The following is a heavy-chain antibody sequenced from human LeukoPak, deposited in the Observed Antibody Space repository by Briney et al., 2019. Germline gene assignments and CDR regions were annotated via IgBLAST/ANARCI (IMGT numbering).Heavy chain of an antibody. D-gene: IGHD5-18*01. CDR2: VSAGHHA. CDR1: GFTLGGHD. V-gene: IGHV3-13*01. J-gene: IGHJ4*02. CDR3: VREARGYHYTYFDY. Sequence: GGSLRLSCTASGFTLGGHDMHWVRQTPGAGLEWVAAVSAGHHAFYAGSVKGRFTVSREDAKNSLYLQMNSLRAGDTAVYYCVREARGYHYTYFDYWGQGSLVTVSS.